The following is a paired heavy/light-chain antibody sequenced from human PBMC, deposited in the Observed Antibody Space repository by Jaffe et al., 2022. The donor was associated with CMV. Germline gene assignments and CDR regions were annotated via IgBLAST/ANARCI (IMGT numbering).Heavy chain of an antibody. V-gene: IGHV4-59*01. D-gene: IGHD2-2*01. J-gene: IGHJ6*02. CDR3: ARGPNYCSSTSCYYYYYGMDV. Sequence: QVQLQESGPGLVKPSETLSLTCTVSGGSISSYYWSWIRQPPGKGLEWIGYIYYSGSTNYNPSLKSRVTISVDTSKNQFSLKLSSVTAADTAVYYCARGPNYCSSTSCYYYYYGMDVWGQGTTVTVSS. CDR1: GGSISSYY. CDR2: IYYSGST.
Light chain of an antibody. V-gene: IGLV1-51*01. CDR3: GTWDSSLSAEV. J-gene: IGLJ3*02. CDR1: SSNIGNNY. CDR2: DNN. Sequence: QSVLTQPPSVSAAPGQKVTISCSGSSSNIGNNYVSWYQQLPGTAPKLLIYDNNKRPSGIPDRFSGSKSGTSATLGITGLQTGDEADYYCGTWDSSLSAEVFGGGTKLTVL.